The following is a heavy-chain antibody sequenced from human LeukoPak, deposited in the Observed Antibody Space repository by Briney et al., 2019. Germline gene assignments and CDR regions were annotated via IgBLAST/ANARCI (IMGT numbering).Heavy chain of an antibody. V-gene: IGHV3-11*05. CDR2: ISDTTTYT. CDR3: ARANDLIDY. Sequence: PGGSLRLSCAVSGFTFSDYYMSWIRQAPGKGLEWVSYISDTTTYTNYANSVKGRFPISRDNAKNSLYLQMNSLRAEDTAVYYCARANDLIDYWGQGTLVTVSS. CDR1: GFTFSDYY. J-gene: IGHJ4*02.